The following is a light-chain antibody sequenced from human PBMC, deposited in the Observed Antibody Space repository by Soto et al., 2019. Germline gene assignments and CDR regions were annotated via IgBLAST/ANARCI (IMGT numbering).Light chain of an antibody. Sequence: QSALTQHRSVSGSPGQSVTISCTGTSSDVGRYDYVSWYQQYPGEAPKLIIYDVTERPSGVPDRFSGSKSGNTASLTISGLRAEDEAAYSCCSFAGSYSYVFGSGTKVTVL. CDR2: DVT. J-gene: IGLJ1*01. CDR1: SSDVGRYDY. CDR3: CSFAGSYSYV. V-gene: IGLV2-11*01.